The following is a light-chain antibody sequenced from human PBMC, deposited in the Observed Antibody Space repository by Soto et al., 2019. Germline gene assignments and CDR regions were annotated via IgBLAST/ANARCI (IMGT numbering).Light chain of an antibody. J-gene: IGKJ2*01. Sequence: EIVLTQSPATLSLSPGDRATLSCRASQSVSYYLAWYQQKPGQAPRLLIYDASNRATGISARFSGSGSGTDFTLTISSLEPEDFAVYYCQQRSNWPYTFVQGTKLEIK. CDR3: QQRSNWPYT. V-gene: IGKV3-11*01. CDR2: DAS. CDR1: QSVSYY.